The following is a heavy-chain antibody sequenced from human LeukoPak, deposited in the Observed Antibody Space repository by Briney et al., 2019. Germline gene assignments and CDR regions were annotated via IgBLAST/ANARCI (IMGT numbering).Heavy chain of an antibody. Sequence: GASVKVSCKASGYTFTGYYMHWVRQAPGQRLEWMGWINAGNGNTKYSQEFQGRVTITRDTSASTAYMELSSLRSEDMAVHYCAREMKEVAGTLDYWGQGTLVTVSS. CDR1: GYTFTGYY. CDR3: AREMKEVAGTLDY. J-gene: IGHJ4*02. CDR2: INAGNGNT. V-gene: IGHV1-3*03. D-gene: IGHD6-19*01.